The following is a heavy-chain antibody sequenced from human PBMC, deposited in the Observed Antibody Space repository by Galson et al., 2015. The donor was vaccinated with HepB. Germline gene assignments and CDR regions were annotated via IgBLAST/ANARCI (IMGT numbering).Heavy chain of an antibody. J-gene: IGHJ4*02. CDR1: GGTFSSYA. D-gene: IGHD3-3*01. V-gene: IGHV1-69*04. CDR2: IIPILGIA. Sequence: SVKVSCKASGGTFSSYAISWVRQAPGQGLEWMGRIIPILGIANYAQKFQGRVTITADKSTSTAYMELSSLRSEDTAVYYCARQYDFWSGAASYWGQGTLVTVSS. CDR3: ARQYDFWSGAASY.